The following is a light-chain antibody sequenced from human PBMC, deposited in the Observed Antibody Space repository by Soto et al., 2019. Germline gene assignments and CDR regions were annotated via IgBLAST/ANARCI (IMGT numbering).Light chain of an antibody. CDR3: QQRSNWPPLLT. CDR2: DAS. J-gene: IGKJ4*01. V-gene: IGKV3-11*01. CDR1: QSVSSSH. Sequence: EIVLTQSPGTLSLSPGERATLSFSASQSVSSSHLAWYQQKPGQAPRLLIYDASNRATGIPARFSGSGSGTDFTLTISSLEPEDFAVYYCQQRSNWPPLLTFGGGTKVVIK.